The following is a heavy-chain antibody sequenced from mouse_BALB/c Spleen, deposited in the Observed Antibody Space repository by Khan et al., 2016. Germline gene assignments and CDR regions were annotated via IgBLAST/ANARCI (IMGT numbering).Heavy chain of an antibody. Sequence: VQLQQSGAEHVKPGASVRLSCIASGFNIKDSYMNWVKQRPEQGLEWIGRIDPVNGDSEYDPKFQGKATITADTSSNTAYMQLSSLTSEDTAVYYCARRDYSNNQFADWGQGTLVTVSA. CDR3: ARRDYSNNQFAD. D-gene: IGHD1-1*02. CDR2: IDPVNGDS. J-gene: IGHJ3*01. V-gene: IGHV14-3*02. CDR1: GFNIKDSY.